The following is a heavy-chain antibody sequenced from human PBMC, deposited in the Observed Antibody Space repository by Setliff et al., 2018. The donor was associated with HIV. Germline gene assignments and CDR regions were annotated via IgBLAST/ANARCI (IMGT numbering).Heavy chain of an antibody. V-gene: IGHV4-31*03. CDR2: SYYSGST. J-gene: IGHJ4*02. D-gene: IGHD6-13*01. CDR1: GGSISSSGYY. Sequence: SETLSLTCTVSGGSISSSGYYWSWIRQHPGKGLEWIGYSYYSGSTYYNPSLKSRVTISLDTSKNQFSLTLSSVTAADTSMYYCASLAAGRSYYFDYWGQGTLVTVSS. CDR3: ASLAAGRSYYFDY.